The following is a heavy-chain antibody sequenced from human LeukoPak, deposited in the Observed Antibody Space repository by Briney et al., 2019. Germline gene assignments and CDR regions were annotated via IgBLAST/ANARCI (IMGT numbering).Heavy chain of an antibody. D-gene: IGHD6-13*01. V-gene: IGHV1-2*02. CDR1: GYTFTGYF. CDR2: INPKSGGT. CDR3: ARADSSNWYWFDP. J-gene: IGHJ5*02. Sequence: ASVKVSCKASGYTFTGYFIHWLRQAPGQGLEWVGWINPKSGGTNYAQKFQGRVTMTRDTSISTAYMELSSLKSDDTAVYYCARADSSNWYWFDPWGQGTLVTVSS.